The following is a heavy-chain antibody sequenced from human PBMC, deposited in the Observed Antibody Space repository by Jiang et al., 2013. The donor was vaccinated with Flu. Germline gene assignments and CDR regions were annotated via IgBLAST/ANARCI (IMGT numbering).Heavy chain of an antibody. J-gene: IGHJ3*02. CDR1: GDSVSSNTAA. CDR2: TYYRSKWYN. CDR3: VRGYFDYRSLYGNDAFDI. D-gene: IGHD4-11*01. Sequence: SQTLSLTCDISGDSVSSNTAAWNWIRQSPWRGLEWLGRTYYRSKWYNEYALSVRGRITISPDTSKNQFSLQLNSVTSEDTAVYYCVRGYFDYRSLYGNDAFDIWGQGTTVTVSS. V-gene: IGHV6-1*01.